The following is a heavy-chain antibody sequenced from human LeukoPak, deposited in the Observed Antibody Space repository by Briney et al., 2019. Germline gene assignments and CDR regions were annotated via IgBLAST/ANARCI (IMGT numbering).Heavy chain of an antibody. V-gene: IGHV4-39*07. J-gene: IGHJ4*02. CDR2: IYLRGNT. CDR1: GGSISSSSYY. D-gene: IGHD6-19*01. CDR3: ARVGDGIAVAGTEDY. Sequence: SETLSLTCTVSGGSISSSSYYWGWVRQPPGKGLEWVGEIYLRGNTNYNPSLESRATISVDESKTQLSLRLESVTAADTAVYYCARVGDGIAVAGTEDYWGQGTLVTVSS.